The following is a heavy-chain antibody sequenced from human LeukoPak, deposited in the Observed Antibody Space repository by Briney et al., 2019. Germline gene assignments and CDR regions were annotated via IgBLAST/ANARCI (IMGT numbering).Heavy chain of an antibody. CDR2: GNHNSGGT. D-gene: IGHD6-13*01. CDR3: ARGSASSSWYVP. Sequence: ASVKVSCKASGYTFTGYYMHWVRQTPGQGLEWMGWGNHNSGGTNDEHKFQVRVAMTRDTSIGPAYMELSRLRSDDTAVYDCARGSASSSWYVPWGQGTLVTVSS. V-gene: IGHV1-2*02. J-gene: IGHJ4*02. CDR1: GYTFTGYY.